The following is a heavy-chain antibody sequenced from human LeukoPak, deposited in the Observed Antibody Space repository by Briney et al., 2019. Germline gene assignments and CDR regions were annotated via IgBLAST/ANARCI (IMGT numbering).Heavy chain of an antibody. CDR2: ISGSGGST. J-gene: IGHJ1*01. V-gene: IGHV3-23*01. CDR3: AKDSAYYDSSGYLLAFQH. CDR1: GFTFSSYA. D-gene: IGHD3-22*01. Sequence: PGGSLRLSCAASGFTFSSYAMSWVRQAPGKGLEWVSAISGSGGSTYYADSVKGRFTISRDNSKNTLYLQMNSLRAEDTAVYYCAKDSAYYDSSGYLLAFQHWGQGPRSPSPQ.